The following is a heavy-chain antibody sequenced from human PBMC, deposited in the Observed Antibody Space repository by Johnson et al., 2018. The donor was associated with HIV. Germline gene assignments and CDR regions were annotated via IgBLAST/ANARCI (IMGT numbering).Heavy chain of an antibody. D-gene: IGHD4-17*01. Sequence: QVQLVESGGGVVQPGRSLRLSCAASGFTFSDYYMSWIRQAPGKGLEWVSYISSSGNTRYYADSVKGRFTISRDNAKSSLYLQMNGLRAEDTAVYYCARASTTVTTGDDAFDIWGQGTMVTVSS. CDR3: ARASTTVTTGDDAFDI. J-gene: IGHJ3*02. CDR1: GFTFSDYY. V-gene: IGHV3-11*04. CDR2: ISSSGNTR.